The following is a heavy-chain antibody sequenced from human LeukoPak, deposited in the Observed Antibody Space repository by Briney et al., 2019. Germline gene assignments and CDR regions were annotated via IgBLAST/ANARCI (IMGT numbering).Heavy chain of an antibody. CDR1: GFTFSSYA. CDR3: ARGPLSGYQDY. Sequence: PGGSLRLSCAASGFTFSSYAMHWVRRAPGKGLEYVSAISSNGGSTYYANSVKGRFTISRDNSKNTLYLQMGSLRAEDMAVYYCARGPLSGYQDYWGQGTLVTVSS. V-gene: IGHV3-64*01. D-gene: IGHD3-22*01. CDR2: ISSNGGST. J-gene: IGHJ4*02.